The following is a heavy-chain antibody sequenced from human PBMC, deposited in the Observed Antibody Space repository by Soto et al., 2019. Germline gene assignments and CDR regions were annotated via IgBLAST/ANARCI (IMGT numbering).Heavy chain of an antibody. Sequence: EVQLVESGGGSVQPGRSLRLSCAASGFSFDDYGMHWVRQGPGKDLEWVSGISWNSGDIYYADSVKGRFTISRDNAKRSLYLQINSLRTEDTALYYCAKDNDLDRDGPFDYWGQGILVTVSS. CDR3: AKDNDLDRDGPFDY. CDR1: GFSFDDYG. D-gene: IGHD2-2*03. J-gene: IGHJ4*02. V-gene: IGHV3-9*01. CDR2: ISWNSGDI.